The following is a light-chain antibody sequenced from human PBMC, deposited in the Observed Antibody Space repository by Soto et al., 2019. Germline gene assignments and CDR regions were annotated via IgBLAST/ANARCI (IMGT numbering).Light chain of an antibody. J-gene: IGKJ1*01. CDR3: MQALQTPPWT. CDR1: QSLLHSNGYNY. CDR2: LGS. Sequence: DIVMTQSPLSLPVTPGEPASISCRSSQSLLHSNGYNYLDWYLQKPGQSPQLLIYLGSNRASGVPDRFSGSGSGDDFTLKSSRVEAEDVGVYYCMQALQTPPWTFGQGTKVELK. V-gene: IGKV2-28*01.